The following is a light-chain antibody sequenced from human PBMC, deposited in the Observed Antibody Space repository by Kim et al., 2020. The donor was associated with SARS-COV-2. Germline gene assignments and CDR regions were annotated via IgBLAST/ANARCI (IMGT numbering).Light chain of an antibody. V-gene: IGLV10-54*04. CDR1: TKNVGNQG. Sequence: RTATLTCTGNTKNVGNQGAAWLQQHQGHPPKLLSYRNNNRPSGISDRFSASRSGNTASLTITGLQPEDEADYYCSAWDDSLSTWVFGEGTQLTVL. J-gene: IGLJ3*02. CDR2: RNN. CDR3: SAWDDSLSTWV.